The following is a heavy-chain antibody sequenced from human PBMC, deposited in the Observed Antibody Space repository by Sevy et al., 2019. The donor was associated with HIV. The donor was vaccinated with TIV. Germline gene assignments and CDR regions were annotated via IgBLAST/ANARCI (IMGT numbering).Heavy chain of an antibody. V-gene: IGHV3-66*01. CDR1: GFTVSGNY. D-gene: IGHD3-22*01. CDR3: ARAVEDYSDSSAWDWYFDL. J-gene: IGHJ2*01. CDR2: IFSGGNT. Sequence: GGSLRLSCAGSGFTVSGNYMSWVRQAPGKGLEWVSGIFSGGNTHFADSVKGRFTISRDNSKNTLSLQMNSLSAEDTAVYYCARAVEDYSDSSAWDWYFDLWGRGTLVTVSS.